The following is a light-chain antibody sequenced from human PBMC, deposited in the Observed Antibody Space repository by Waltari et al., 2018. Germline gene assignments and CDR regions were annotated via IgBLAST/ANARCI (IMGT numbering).Light chain of an antibody. CDR1: QSISSY. J-gene: IGKJ3*01. V-gene: IGKV1-39*01. Sequence: DIQMTQSPSSLSASVGDRVTITCRAIQSISSYLNWYQQKPGKAPKLLIYAASSLQSGVPSRFSGSGSGTDFTLTISSLQPEDFATYYCQQSYSTPLFTFGPGTKVDIK. CDR3: QQSYSTPLFT. CDR2: AAS.